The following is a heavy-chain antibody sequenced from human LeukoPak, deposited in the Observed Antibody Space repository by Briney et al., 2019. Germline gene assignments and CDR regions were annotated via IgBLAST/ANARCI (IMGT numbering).Heavy chain of an antibody. V-gene: IGHV1-8*03. Sequence: ASVKVSCKASGYTFTSYDMNWVRQATGQGLEWMGWMNPNSGNTGYAQKFQGRVTITRNTSISTAYMELSSLRSEDTAVYYCARMSGYSYGSFDYWGQGTLVTVSS. CDR1: GYTFTSYD. D-gene: IGHD5-18*01. CDR2: MNPNSGNT. J-gene: IGHJ4*02. CDR3: ARMSGYSYGSFDY.